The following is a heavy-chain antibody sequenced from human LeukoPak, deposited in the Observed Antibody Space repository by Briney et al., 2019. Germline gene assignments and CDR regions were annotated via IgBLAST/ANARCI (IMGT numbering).Heavy chain of an antibody. CDR1: GFTFSSYA. Sequence: GGSLRLSCAASGFTFSSYAMSWVRQAPGKGLEWVSAISGSGGSTYYADSVKGRFTISRDNAKNSLYLQMSSLRAEDTAVYYCARDPGYCSSSGCYSRYFDYWGQGTLVTVSS. V-gene: IGHV3-23*01. CDR3: ARDPGYCSSSGCYSRYFDY. CDR2: ISGSGGST. D-gene: IGHD2-2*01. J-gene: IGHJ4*02.